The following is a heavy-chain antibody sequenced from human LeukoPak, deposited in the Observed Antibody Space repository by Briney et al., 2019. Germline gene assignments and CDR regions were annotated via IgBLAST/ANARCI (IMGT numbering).Heavy chain of an antibody. Sequence: PGTSLRLSCAASGFPFSRYAVHWVRQAPGKGLEWVALRSHDGGIEDYADSVKGRFTISRDNSRNTLYLQMNSLRAGDTALYYCASRRSGWPNDAFDIWGQGTMVIVTS. D-gene: IGHD6-19*01. CDR2: RSHDGGIE. V-gene: IGHV3-30-3*01. CDR1: GFPFSRYA. CDR3: ASRRSGWPNDAFDI. J-gene: IGHJ3*02.